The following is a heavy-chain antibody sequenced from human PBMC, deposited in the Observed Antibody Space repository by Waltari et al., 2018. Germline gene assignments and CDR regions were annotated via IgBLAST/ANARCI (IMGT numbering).Heavy chain of an antibody. V-gene: IGHV4-59*01. CDR2: IYYSGST. CDR1: GGSISSYY. Sequence: QVQLQESGPGLVKPSETLSLTCTVSGGSISSYYWSWIRQPPGKGLEWIGYIYYSGSTNYNPSLKSRVTISVDTSKNQFSLKLSSVTAADTAVYYCARVPPAYCSGGSCYGNWFDPWGQGTLVTVSS. D-gene: IGHD2-15*01. CDR3: ARVPPAYCSGGSCYGNWFDP. J-gene: IGHJ5*02.